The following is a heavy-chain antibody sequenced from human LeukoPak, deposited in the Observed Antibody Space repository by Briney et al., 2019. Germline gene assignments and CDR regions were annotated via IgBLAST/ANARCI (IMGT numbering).Heavy chain of an antibody. D-gene: IGHD4-23*01. CDR3: ANSANYGDNSGYFDY. CDR1: GGSLRRTGYC. V-gene: IGHV4-39*01. CDR2: IYHNGST. J-gene: IGHJ4*02. Sequence: SETLSLTCTVSGGSLRRTGYCWGWIRQPPGKGLEWIGSIYHNGSTCNNPSLKSRVILSVDTSKNQFSLKLSSVTAADAAVYYCANSANYGDNSGYFDYWGQGTLVTVSS.